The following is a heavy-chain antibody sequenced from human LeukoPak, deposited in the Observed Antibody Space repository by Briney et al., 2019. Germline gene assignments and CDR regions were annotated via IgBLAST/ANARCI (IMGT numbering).Heavy chain of an antibody. CDR1: GGSISSHY. V-gene: IGHV4-59*11. CDR3: AREGFYSPFDS. D-gene: IGHD2-15*01. J-gene: IGHJ4*02. Sequence: PSETLSLTCTVSGGSISSHYWSWIRQPPAKGPEWIGYIDYTGSTNYSPSLKSRVTISVHTSKNQLSLKLSSVTAADTAVYYCAREGFYSPFDSWGQGTLVTVSS. CDR2: IDYTGST.